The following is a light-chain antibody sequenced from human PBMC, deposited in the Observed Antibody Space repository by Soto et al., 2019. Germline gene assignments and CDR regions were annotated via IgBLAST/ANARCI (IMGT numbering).Light chain of an antibody. J-gene: IGKJ1*01. V-gene: IGKV4-1*01. Sequence: DIVMTQSPDSLAVSLGERATINCKSSQSVLYSSNNKNYLAWYQQKPGQPPKLLIYWASTRESGVPDRFSGSGSGTDFTLTISSLQAEDVAVYYCQEYYDTLQTFGQGTKVEIK. CDR2: WAS. CDR1: QSVLYSSNNKNY. CDR3: QEYYDTLQT.